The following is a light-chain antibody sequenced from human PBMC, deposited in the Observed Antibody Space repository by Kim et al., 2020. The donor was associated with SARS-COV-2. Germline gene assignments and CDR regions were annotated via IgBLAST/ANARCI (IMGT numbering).Light chain of an antibody. V-gene: IGKV3-20*01. J-gene: IGKJ1*01. Sequence: EIVLTQSPGTLSLSPGERATLSCRASQSVSSSYLAWYQQKPGQAPRLLIFDTSSRATGIPDRFSGSGSGTDFTLTISRLEPEDSAVYYCQQHGSSPRTFGQGTKMDIK. CDR3: QQHGSSPRT. CDR2: DTS. CDR1: QSVSSSY.